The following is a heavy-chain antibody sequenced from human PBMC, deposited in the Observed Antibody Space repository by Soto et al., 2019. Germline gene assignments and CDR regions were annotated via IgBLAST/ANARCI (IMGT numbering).Heavy chain of an antibody. Sequence: QVQLVQSGAEVKKPGASVKVSCKASGYTFTNYAMHWVRQAPGQGLEWMGWLNAGNGNTKYSQKFQGRVTITRDTTANTAYIGLRSLRSGDTAGYYFARREYNDISDTWAQGTLVTSS. J-gene: IGHJ5*02. CDR1: GYTFTNYA. CDR2: LNAGNGNT. V-gene: IGHV1-3*01. CDR3: ARREYNDISDT. D-gene: IGHD3-16*01.